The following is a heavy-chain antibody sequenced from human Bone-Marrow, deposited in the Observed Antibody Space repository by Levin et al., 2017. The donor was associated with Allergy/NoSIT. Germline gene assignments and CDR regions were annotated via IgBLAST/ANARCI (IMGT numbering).Heavy chain of an antibody. CDR3: ARGRGYGDLIYYYYYGMDV. V-gene: IGHV3-33*01. CDR2: IWYDGSNK. J-gene: IGHJ6*02. Sequence: GGSLRLSCAASGFTFSTYAMHWVRQAPGKGLEWVAVIWYDGSNKYYEDSVKGRFTISRDNSKNTLYLQMNSLRAEDTAVYHCARGRGYGDLIYYYYYGMDVWGQGTTVSVSS. CDR1: GFTFSTYA. D-gene: IGHD4-17*01.